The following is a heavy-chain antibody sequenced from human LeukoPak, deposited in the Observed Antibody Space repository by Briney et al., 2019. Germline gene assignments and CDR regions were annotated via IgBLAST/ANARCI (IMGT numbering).Heavy chain of an antibody. CDR2: ISSSSSYI. D-gene: IGHD6-19*01. CDR1: GFTFSSYA. J-gene: IGHJ4*02. CDR3: ARDAIAVAGRLDY. Sequence: GGSLRLSCAASGFTFSSYAMSWVRQAPGKGLEWVSSISSSSSYIYYADSVKGRFTISRDNAKNSLYLQMNSLRAEDTAVYYCARDAIAVAGRLDYWGQGTLVTVSS. V-gene: IGHV3-21*01.